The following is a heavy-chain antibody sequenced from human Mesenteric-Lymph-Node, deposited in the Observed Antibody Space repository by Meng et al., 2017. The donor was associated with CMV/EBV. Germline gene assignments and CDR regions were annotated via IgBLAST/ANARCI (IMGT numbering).Heavy chain of an antibody. J-gene: IGHJ4*02. CDR1: GYTFTSYG. Sequence: ASVKVSCKASGYTFTSYGINWVRQAPGQGLEWMGWITAYSGNTNYAQKFQGRLTMTTDTSTSTAYMELRSLRSDDTAVYYCARYYDSSGSYYKDFDYWGQGTLVTVSS. CDR3: ARYYDSSGSYYKDFDY. CDR2: ITAYSGNT. D-gene: IGHD3-22*01. V-gene: IGHV1-18*01.